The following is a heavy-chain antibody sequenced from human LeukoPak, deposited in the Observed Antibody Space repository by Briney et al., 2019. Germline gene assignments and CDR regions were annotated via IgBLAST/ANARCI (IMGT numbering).Heavy chain of an antibody. D-gene: IGHD5-18*01. CDR1: GFTFSSYA. CDR2: ISYDGSNK. CDR3: ASDVDTAMARTFDY. V-gene: IGHV3-30-3*01. J-gene: IGHJ4*02. Sequence: GRSLRLSCAASGFTFSSYAMHWVRQAPGKGLEWVAVISYDGSNKYYADSVKGRFTISRDNSKNTLYLQMNSLRAEDTAVYYCASDVDTAMARTFDYWGQGTLVTVSS.